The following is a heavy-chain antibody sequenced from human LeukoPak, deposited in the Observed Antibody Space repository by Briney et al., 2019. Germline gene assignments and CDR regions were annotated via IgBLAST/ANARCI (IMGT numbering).Heavy chain of an antibody. CDR3: ARGAGGFSNYNWFDP. J-gene: IGHJ5*02. Sequence: SETLSLTCTVSGGSISSGSYYWGWIRQPPGKGLEWIGSVYYSGTTTYNPSLESRVTISVDTSKNQFSLKLGSVTAADTAVYYCARGAGGFSNYNWFDPWGQGTLVTVSS. V-gene: IGHV4-39*07. CDR2: VYYSGTT. CDR1: GGSISSGSYY. D-gene: IGHD4-11*01.